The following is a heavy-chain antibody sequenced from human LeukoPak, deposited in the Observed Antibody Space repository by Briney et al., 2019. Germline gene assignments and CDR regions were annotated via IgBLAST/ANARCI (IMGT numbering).Heavy chain of an antibody. CDR2: INERGTDS. CDR3: ARDVEMATSNADY. CDR1: GFTFSGQW. J-gene: IGHJ4*02. Sequence: GGSLRLSCTASGFTFSGQWIHWVRQPPGMGLVWVSRINERGTDSMYAESVKSRFTISRDNSKNTLYLQMNSLRAEDTAVYYCARDVEMATSNADYWGQGTLVTVSS. D-gene: IGHD5-24*01. V-gene: IGHV3-74*03.